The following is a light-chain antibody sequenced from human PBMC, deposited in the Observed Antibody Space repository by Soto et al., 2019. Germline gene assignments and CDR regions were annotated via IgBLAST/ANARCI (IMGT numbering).Light chain of an antibody. CDR2: DTS. J-gene: IGLJ2*01. Sequence: QAVVTQEASLTVSPGGTVTVTCGSITGAVTSNHHPYWFQQKAVQSPRILIFDTSTQHSWTRARFSGSLLGDNAALTIWGAQPEDEAQYDCLLSYSAAGVFGGGTKLTVL. V-gene: IGLV7-46*01. CDR1: TGAVTSNHH. CDR3: LLSYSAAGV.